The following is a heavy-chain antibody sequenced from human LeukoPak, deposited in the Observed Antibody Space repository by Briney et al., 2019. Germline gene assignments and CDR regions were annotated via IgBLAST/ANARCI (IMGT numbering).Heavy chain of an antibody. Sequence: PSETLSLTCTVSGGSISSNNYYWGWIRQPPGKGLEWIGTIYYSGSTYYNPSLKSRVTISVDTSKNWFSLKLSSVTAADTAVYYCVRHPWGSGYSMNWFDPWGQGTLVTVSS. V-gene: IGHV4-39*01. CDR1: GGSISSNNYY. J-gene: IGHJ5*02. D-gene: IGHD3-22*01. CDR3: VRHPWGSGYSMNWFDP. CDR2: IYYSGST.